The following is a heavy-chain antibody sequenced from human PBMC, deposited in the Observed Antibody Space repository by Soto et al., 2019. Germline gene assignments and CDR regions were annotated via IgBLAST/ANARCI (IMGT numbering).Heavy chain of an antibody. CDR3: AKGLVGGWPRLPYGMDV. V-gene: IGHV3-30*18. CDR2: ISYDGSNK. Sequence: QVQLVESGGGVVQPGRSLRLSCAASGFTFSSYGMHWVRQAPGKGLEWVAVISYDGSNKYYADSVKGRFTISRDNSKNTLYLQMNSLRAEDTAVYYCAKGLVGGWPRLPYGMDVWGQGTTVTVSS. J-gene: IGHJ6*02. D-gene: IGHD6-19*01. CDR1: GFTFSSYG.